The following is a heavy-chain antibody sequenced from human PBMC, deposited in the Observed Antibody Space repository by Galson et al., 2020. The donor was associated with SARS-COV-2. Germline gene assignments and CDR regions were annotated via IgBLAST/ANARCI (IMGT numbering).Heavy chain of an antibody. CDR1: GFSLSTSGMC. V-gene: IGHV2-70*01. Sequence: SGPPLVKPTQTLTLTCPFSGFSLSTSGMCVSWIRQPPGKALEWLALIHWDDDKYYSTSLKTRLTISKDTSKNQVVLTMTNMDPVDTATYYCARIWWEPWGYYYYGMDVWGQGTTVTVSS. J-gene: IGHJ6*02. D-gene: IGHD1-26*01. CDR3: ARIWWEPWGYYYYGMDV. CDR2: IHWDDDK.